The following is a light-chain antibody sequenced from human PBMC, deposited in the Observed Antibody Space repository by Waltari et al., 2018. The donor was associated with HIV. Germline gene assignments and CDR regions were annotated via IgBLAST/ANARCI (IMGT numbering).Light chain of an antibody. CDR2: EVS. CDR1: PGAVGTYNF. V-gene: IGLV2-14*01. Sequence: QSALTQPAAVSGSPGQSLTISCPGAPGAVGTYNFVSWYQQLPGKAPKLIIYEVSNRPSGLSNRCSGSKSGNTASLTISGLQAEDEGYYYCSSYTSRDTFVFGTGTEVTVL. J-gene: IGLJ1*01. CDR3: SSYTSRDTFV.